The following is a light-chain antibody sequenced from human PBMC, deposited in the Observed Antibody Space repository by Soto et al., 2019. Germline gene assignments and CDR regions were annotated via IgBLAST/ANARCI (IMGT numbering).Light chain of an antibody. V-gene: IGKV3-20*01. Sequence: IVFTQSPATMSLSPLERATLSCRASQSVSTYLVWYQQKPGQAPRLLVYGASSRATGISDRFSGSGSGTDFTLTISRLEPEDFAVYYCQHYVSHPITFGQGTRLEIK. CDR1: QSVSTY. CDR3: QHYVSHPIT. J-gene: IGKJ5*01. CDR2: GAS.